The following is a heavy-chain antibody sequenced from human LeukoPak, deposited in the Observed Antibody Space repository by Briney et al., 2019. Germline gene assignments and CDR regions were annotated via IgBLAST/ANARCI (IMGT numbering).Heavy chain of an antibody. V-gene: IGHV1-2*02. CDR1: GYNFNVYY. Sequence: ASVKVSCKGSGYNFNVYYIHWVRQAPGQGLEWMGWMDPESGDTIYAPKFQGRVSMTRDTSITTAYMELTSLTFDDSAMYYCATRGGLTPNTLAMWGHGTMVTVSS. J-gene: IGHJ3*01. CDR3: ATRGGLTPNTLAM. D-gene: IGHD2-15*01. CDR2: MDPESGDT.